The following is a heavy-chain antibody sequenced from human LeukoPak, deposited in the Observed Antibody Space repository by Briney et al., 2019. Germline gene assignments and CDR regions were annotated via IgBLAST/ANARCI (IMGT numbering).Heavy chain of an antibody. CDR3: ARAGELLQGGAFDI. J-gene: IGHJ3*02. D-gene: IGHD1-26*01. CDR1: GGSFSGYY. Sequence: SETLSLTCAVYGGSFSGYYWSWIRQPPGKGLEWIGEINHSGSTNYNPSLKSRVTISVDTSKNQFSLKLSSVTAADTAVYYCARAGELLQGGAFDIWGQGTMVTVSS. CDR2: INHSGST. V-gene: IGHV4-34*01.